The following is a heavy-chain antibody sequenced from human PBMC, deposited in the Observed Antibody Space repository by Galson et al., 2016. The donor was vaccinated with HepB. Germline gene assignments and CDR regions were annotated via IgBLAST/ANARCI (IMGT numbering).Heavy chain of an antibody. J-gene: IGHJ4*02. CDR2: FALEDGET. CDR3: VTEGGN. V-gene: IGHV1-24*01. Sequence: SVKVSCKVSGFPVTDLSIHCVRQAPGKGLEWMGGFALEDGETVHAQKFHGRVTMTEDTSTDTAYMELSRLTSGDTAVYYCVTEGGNWGQGVLVTVSS. D-gene: IGHD3-16*01. CDR1: GFPVTDLS.